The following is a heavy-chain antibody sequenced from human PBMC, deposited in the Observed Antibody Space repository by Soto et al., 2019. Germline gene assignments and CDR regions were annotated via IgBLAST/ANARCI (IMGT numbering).Heavy chain of an antibody. D-gene: IGHD6-6*01. CDR3: AHRVSFYSSPSGWFDP. V-gene: IGHV2-5*02. J-gene: IGHJ5*02. CDR1: GFSLSTSGVG. Sequence: QITLKESGPTLVKPTQTLTLTCTFSGFSLSTSGVGVGWIRQPPGKALEWLALIYWDDDKRYSPSLKSRLTITKDTSKNQVVLTMTNMDPVDTATYYCAHRVSFYSSPSGWFDPWGQGTLVTVSS. CDR2: IYWDDDK.